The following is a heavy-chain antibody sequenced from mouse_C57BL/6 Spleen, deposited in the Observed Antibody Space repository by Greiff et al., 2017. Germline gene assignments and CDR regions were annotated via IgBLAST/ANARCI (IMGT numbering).Heavy chain of an antibody. D-gene: IGHD1-1*02. CDR3: ARRVGSDY. Sequence: EVQLQPSGPELVKPGASVKISCKASGYTFTDYYMNWVKQSHGKSLEWIGDINPNNGGTSYNQKFKGKATLTVDKSSSTAYMELRSLTSEDSAVYYCARRVGSDYWGQGTTLTVSS. V-gene: IGHV1-26*01. CDR1: GYTFTDYY. CDR2: INPNNGGT. J-gene: IGHJ2*01.